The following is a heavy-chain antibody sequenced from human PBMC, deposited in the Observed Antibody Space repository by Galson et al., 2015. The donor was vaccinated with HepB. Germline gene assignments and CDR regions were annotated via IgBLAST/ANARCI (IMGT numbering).Heavy chain of an antibody. CDR3: ARLESDRFGSGTYYYGMDV. J-gene: IGHJ6*02. CDR2: IYPGDSDA. CDR1: GYSFSSYW. V-gene: IGHV5-51*01. Sequence: QSGAEVKKPGESLKISCKGSGYSFSSYWIGWVRQMPGKGLEWMGVIYPGDSDARYSPSFQGQVTISADKSISTAYLQWSSLKASDTAMYHCARLESDRFGSGTYYYGMDVWGLGTTVTVSS. D-gene: IGHD3-10*01.